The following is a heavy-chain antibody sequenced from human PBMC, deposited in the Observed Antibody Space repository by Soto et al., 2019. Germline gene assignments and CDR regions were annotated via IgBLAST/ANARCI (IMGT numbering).Heavy chain of an antibody. J-gene: IGHJ6*02. V-gene: IGHV4-31*03. D-gene: IGHD6-6*01. Sequence: SETLSLTCTVSDGSISSGGHCWTWIRQRPGKGLEWIGYVYYSGSTYYNPSLKSRVIISVDTSKNQFSLKLSSVTAADTAVYYCARDSRDSSPPYYNYYGMDIWGQGTTVTVSS. CDR3: ARDSRDSSPPYYNYYGMDI. CDR2: VYYSGST. CDR1: DGSISSGGHC.